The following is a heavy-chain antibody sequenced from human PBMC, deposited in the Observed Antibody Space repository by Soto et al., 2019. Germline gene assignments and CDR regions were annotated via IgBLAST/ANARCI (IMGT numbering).Heavy chain of an antibody. V-gene: IGHV5-51*01. D-gene: IGHD4-17*01. CDR3: ARPANTVADHFDL. Sequence: GESLKISCQVSGYTLTIYWIGWVRQMPGKGLEWMGIIYPSDSDTRYSPSFQGQVTISADQSINTAYLQWDSLKASDTAIYYCARPANTVADHFDLWGQGTPVTVSS. CDR2: IYPSDSDT. J-gene: IGHJ4*02. CDR1: GYTLTIYW.